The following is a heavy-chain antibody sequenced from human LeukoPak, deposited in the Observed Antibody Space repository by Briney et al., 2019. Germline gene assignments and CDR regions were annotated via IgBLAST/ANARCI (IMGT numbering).Heavy chain of an antibody. CDR2: IRSKAYGGTT. J-gene: IGHJ3*02. V-gene: IGHV3-49*04. CDR1: GFTFGDYA. D-gene: IGHD3-9*01. Sequence: GGSLRLSCTASGFTFGDYAMSWVRQAPGKGLESVGFIRSKAYGGTTEYAASVKGRFTISRDDSKSIAYLQMNSLKTEDTAVYYCTRDRGLLRYFDWFNDAFDIWGRGTMVTVSS. CDR3: TRDRGLLRYFDWFNDAFDI.